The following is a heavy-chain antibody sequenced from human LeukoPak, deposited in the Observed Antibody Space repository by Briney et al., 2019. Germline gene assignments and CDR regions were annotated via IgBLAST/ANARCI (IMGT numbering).Heavy chain of an antibody. J-gene: IGHJ3*02. D-gene: IGHD3-22*01. V-gene: IGHV1-2*02. CDR2: INPNSGGT. CDR3: ARYSYDRKGFDI. CDR1: GYTFTGYY. Sequence: ASVKVSCRASGYTFTGYYMHWVRQAPGQGLEWMGWINPNSGGTNYAQKFQGRVTMTRDTSISTAYMELSRLRSDDTAVYYCARYSYDRKGFDIWGQGTMVTVSS.